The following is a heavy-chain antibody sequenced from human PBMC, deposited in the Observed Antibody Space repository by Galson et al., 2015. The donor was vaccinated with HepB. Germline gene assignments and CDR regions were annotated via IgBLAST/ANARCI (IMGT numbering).Heavy chain of an antibody. CDR1: GYTFTGYY. D-gene: IGHD3-10*01. CDR2: INPNSGGT. V-gene: IGHV1-2*04. Sequence: SVKVSCKASGYTFTGYYMHWVRQAPGQGLEWMGWINPNSGGTNYAQKFQGWVTMTRDTSISTAYMELSRLRSDDTAVYYCARSMVRGVIILYFDYWGQGTLVTVSS. J-gene: IGHJ4*02. CDR3: ARSMVRGVIILYFDY.